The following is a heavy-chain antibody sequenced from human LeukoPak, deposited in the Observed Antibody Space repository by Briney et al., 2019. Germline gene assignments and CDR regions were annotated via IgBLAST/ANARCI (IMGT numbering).Heavy chain of an antibody. CDR1: GYTFTSYY. Sequence: ASVKVSCKASGYTFTSYYMHWVRQAPGQGLEWMGIINPSGGYTSYAQKFQGRVTMTRDMSTSTVYMELSSLRSEDTAVYYCARDHSGEWESLSGWWFDPWGQGTLVTVSS. CDR3: ARDHSGEWESLSGWWFDP. CDR2: INPSGGYT. V-gene: IGHV1-46*01. D-gene: IGHD1-26*01. J-gene: IGHJ5*02.